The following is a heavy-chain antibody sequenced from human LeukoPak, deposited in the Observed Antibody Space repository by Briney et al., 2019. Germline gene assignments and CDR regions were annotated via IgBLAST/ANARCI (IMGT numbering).Heavy chain of an antibody. V-gene: IGHV3-7*03. CDR2: INRDGSER. CDR3: ARRNAMDV. J-gene: IGHJ6*02. CDR1: GITFSTYA. Sequence: PGGSLRLSCAASGITFSTYAMTWVRQAPGKGLEWVANINRDGSERYYVDSVKGRFTISRDDAKSSLYLQMNSLRAEDTAVYYCARRNAMDVWGQGTTVIVFS.